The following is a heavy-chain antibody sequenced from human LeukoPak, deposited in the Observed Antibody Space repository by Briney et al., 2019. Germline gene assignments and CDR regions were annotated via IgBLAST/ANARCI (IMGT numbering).Heavy chain of an antibody. CDR3: AKTHRPLGYCSGGSCSDFDY. J-gene: IGHJ4*02. D-gene: IGHD2-15*01. CDR2: ISGGGGST. CDR1: GFTFSSYA. Sequence: GGSLRLSCAASGFTFSSYAMSWVRQAPGKGLEWVSAISGGGGSTYYADSVEGRFTISRDNSKNTLYLQMNSLRAEDTAVYYCAKTHRPLGYCSGGSCSDFDYWGQGTLVTVSS. V-gene: IGHV3-23*01.